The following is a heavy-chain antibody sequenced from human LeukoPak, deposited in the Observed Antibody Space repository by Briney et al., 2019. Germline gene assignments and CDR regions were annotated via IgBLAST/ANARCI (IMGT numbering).Heavy chain of an antibody. V-gene: IGHV1-69*05. Sequence: SVKVSCKASGGTFSSYAISWVRQAPGQGLEWMGRIIPIFGTANYAQKFQGRVTITTDESTSTAYMGLSSLRSEDTAVYYCARDGIAARTDPFDYWGQGTLVTVSS. D-gene: IGHD6-6*01. CDR2: IIPIFGTA. CDR1: GGTFSSYA. CDR3: ARDGIAARTDPFDY. J-gene: IGHJ4*02.